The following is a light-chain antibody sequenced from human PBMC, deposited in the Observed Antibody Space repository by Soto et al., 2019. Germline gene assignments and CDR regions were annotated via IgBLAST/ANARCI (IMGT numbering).Light chain of an antibody. CDR2: EVT. CDR3: SSYTSSSTPWV. J-gene: IGLJ3*02. V-gene: IGLV2-14*01. CDR1: RSDIGRYNY. Sequence: QSALTQPASVSGSPGQSITISCTGTRSDIGRYNYVSWYQQHPGKAPKLMIYEVTYRPSGVSARFSGSKSGSTASLTISGLQAEDEADYYCSSYTSSSTPWVFGGGTKVTVL.